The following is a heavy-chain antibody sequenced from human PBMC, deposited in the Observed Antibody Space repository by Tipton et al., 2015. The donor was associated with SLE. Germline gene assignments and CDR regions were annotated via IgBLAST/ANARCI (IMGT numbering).Heavy chain of an antibody. CDR3: ARGRGSGYYRYFDY. CDR2: VYTSGST. J-gene: IGHJ4*02. D-gene: IGHD5-12*01. Sequence: TLSLTCTVSGGSISNGMYYYNWIRQPAGKGLEWIGRVYTSGSTTYNPSPKSRVTISVDTSKNQFFLELRSVTAADTAVYYCARGRGSGYYRYFDYWGQGALVTVSS. V-gene: IGHV4-61*02. CDR1: GGSISNGMYY.